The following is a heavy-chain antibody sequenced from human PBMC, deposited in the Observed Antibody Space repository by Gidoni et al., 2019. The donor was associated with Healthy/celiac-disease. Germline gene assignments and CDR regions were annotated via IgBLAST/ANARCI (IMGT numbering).Heavy chain of an antibody. Sequence: EVQLVESGGGLVKPGGSLRLSCAASGFTFSSYSMNWVRQAPGKGLEWVSSISSSSSYIYYADSVKGRFTISRDNAKNSLYLQMNSLRAEDTAVYYCARVGDSGYDWDYYYGMDVWGQGTTVTVSS. J-gene: IGHJ6*02. CDR3: ARVGDSGYDWDYYYGMDV. CDR1: GFTFSSYS. V-gene: IGHV3-21*01. CDR2: ISSSSSYI. D-gene: IGHD5-12*01.